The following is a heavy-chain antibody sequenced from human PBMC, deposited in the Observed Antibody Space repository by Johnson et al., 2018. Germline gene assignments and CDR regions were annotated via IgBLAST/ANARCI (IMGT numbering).Heavy chain of an antibody. Sequence: QVQLVESGGGVVQPGRSLRLSCAASGFTFSRYGMYWVRQAPGKGLEWVAVISYDGSNKYYADSVKGRFTISRDNSKNTLYLQMNSLRAEDTAVYYCAKAFTIFGVVNLNDAFDIWGQGTMVTVSS. CDR1: GFTFSRYG. CDR3: AKAFTIFGVVNLNDAFDI. CDR2: ISYDGSNK. D-gene: IGHD3-3*01. V-gene: IGHV3-30*18. J-gene: IGHJ3*02.